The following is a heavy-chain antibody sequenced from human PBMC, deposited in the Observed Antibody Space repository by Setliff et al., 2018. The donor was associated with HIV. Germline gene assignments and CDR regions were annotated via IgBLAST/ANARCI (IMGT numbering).Heavy chain of an antibody. D-gene: IGHD3-22*01. J-gene: IGHJ4*02. Sequence: PSETLSLTCSVSGGSISSSAYYWGWIRQPPGKGPEWIGNIYYSGTTYYNPSLKSRVTISVDTSKNQYSVRLSSVTAADAAVYYCARDLSYYDSSGYFRSKGAPNHFDYWGQGTLVTVSS. CDR3: ARDLSYYDSSGYFRSKGAPNHFDY. V-gene: IGHV4-39*02. CDR2: IYYSGTT. CDR1: GGSISSSAYY.